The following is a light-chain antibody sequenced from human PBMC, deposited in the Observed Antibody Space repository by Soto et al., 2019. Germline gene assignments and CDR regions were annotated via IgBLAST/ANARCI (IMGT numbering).Light chain of an antibody. CDR1: QSVSSN. CDR3: QQYNNWPPLT. J-gene: IGKJ4*01. CDR2: GAS. V-gene: IGKV3-15*01. Sequence: EIVLTQSPATLSLSPGERATLSCRASQSVSSNLAWYQQKPGQAPRLLIYGASTRATGIPARFSGSGSGTEFTLTISSLQSEDFAVYYCQQYNNWPPLTFGGGNKVEIK.